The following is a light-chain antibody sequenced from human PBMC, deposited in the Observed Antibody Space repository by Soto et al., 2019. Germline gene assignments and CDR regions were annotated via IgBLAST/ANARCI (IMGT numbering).Light chain of an antibody. CDR3: QSYDSSLSGYV. V-gene: IGLV1-40*01. CDR2: GNN. J-gene: IGLJ1*01. CDR1: SANIGPAYN. Sequence: QSVLTQPPSVAGAPGQRVTISCTGSSANIGPAYNLDWYQKLPGTALKLLIYGNNNRPSRCPARFSGSKSGTSASLAIAGLQAEDEGDYYCQSYDSSLSGYVSGTESKVTVL.